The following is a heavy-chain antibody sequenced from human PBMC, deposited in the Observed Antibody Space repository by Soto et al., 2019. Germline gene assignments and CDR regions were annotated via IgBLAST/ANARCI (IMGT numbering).Heavy chain of an antibody. CDR1: GFTFSSYA. V-gene: IGHV3-23*01. D-gene: IGHD1-26*01. Sequence: EVQLLESGGGLVQPGGSLRLSCAASGFTFSSYAMSWVRQAPGKGLEWVSSISGSGITTYYADSVKGRFTISRDNSKNTLYLQMNSLRAEDTAVYYCAKGATISQIVPFDYWGQGTLVTVSS. J-gene: IGHJ4*02. CDR3: AKGATISQIVPFDY. CDR2: ISGSGITT.